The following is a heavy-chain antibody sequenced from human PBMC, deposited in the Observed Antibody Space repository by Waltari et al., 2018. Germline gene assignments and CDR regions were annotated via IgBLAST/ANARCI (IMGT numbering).Heavy chain of an antibody. Sequence: EVQLVESGGGLVQPGGSLRLSCAASGFTFSSYWMSWVRQAPGKGLEWVANIKQDGIEKDYVDSVKGRFTIARDNAKNSLYLQMNSLRADDTAVYYCARGYRSGSLGVYFDYWGQGTLITVSS. J-gene: IGHJ4*02. CDR2: IKQDGIEK. CDR3: ARGYRSGSLGVYFDY. D-gene: IGHD6-19*01. CDR1: GFTFSSYW. V-gene: IGHV3-7*01.